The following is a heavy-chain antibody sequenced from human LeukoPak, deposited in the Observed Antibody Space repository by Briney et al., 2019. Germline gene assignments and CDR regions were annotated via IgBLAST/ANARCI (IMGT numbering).Heavy chain of an antibody. CDR1: GFTSTNAW. D-gene: IGHD1-20*01. CDR2: IKSKADGETI. V-gene: IGHV3-15*07. Sequence: GGSLRLSCAASGFTSTNAWMNWVRQAPGKGLEWVGRIKSKADGETIDYAAPVKGRFTFSRDDSKNMLYLQMNSLKSEDTAVYYCSTLTSRGLSDSWGQGTLVTVSS. J-gene: IGHJ4*02. CDR3: STLTSRGLSDS.